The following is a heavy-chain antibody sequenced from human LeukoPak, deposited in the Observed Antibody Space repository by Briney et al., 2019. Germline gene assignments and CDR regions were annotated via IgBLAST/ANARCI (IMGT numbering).Heavy chain of an antibody. CDR2: FDPEDGET. CDR3: ATADYYDSGSPLP. D-gene: IGHD3-10*01. CDR1: GYTLTKLS. J-gene: IGHJ4*02. V-gene: IGHV1-24*01. Sequence: ASVKVSCKVSGYTLTKLSMHWVRQAPGKGLEWKGGFDPEDGETIYAQKFQGIFTMTEDTSTDTAYMELSSLTSEDTAVYYCATADYYDSGSPLPWGQGTLVTVSS.